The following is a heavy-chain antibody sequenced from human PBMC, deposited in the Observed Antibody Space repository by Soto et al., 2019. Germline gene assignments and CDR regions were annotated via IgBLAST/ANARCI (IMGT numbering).Heavy chain of an antibody. D-gene: IGHD6-6*01. CDR1: GGSISSSSYY. J-gene: IGHJ4*02. Sequence: SETLSLTCTVSGGSISSSSYYWGWIRQPPGKGLEWIGSIYYSGSTYYNPSLKSRVTISVDTSKNQFSLKLSSVTAADTAAYYCARVDSSSRPFDYWGQGTLVTVSS. CDR3: ARVDSSSRPFDY. V-gene: IGHV4-39*07. CDR2: IYYSGST.